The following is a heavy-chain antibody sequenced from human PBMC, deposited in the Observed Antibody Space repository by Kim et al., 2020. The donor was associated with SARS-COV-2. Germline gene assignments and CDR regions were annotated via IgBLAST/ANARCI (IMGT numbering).Heavy chain of an antibody. D-gene: IGHD6-25*01. J-gene: IGHJ4*02. V-gene: IGHV4-34*13. Sequence: PTLKSRVTRSVVPSKNQFSLKRSSVTAADTAVYYCARGLMENGGYCDFDYWGQGTLVTVSS. CDR3: ARGLMENGGYCDFDY.